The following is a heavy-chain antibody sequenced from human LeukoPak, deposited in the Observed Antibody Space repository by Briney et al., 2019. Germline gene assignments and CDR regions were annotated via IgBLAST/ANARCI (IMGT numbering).Heavy chain of an antibody. Sequence: ASVKVSCKASGYTFTSYYMHWVRQAPGQGLEWMGIINPSGGSTSYAQKFQGRVTMTRDTSISTAYMELSRLRSDDTAVYYCARDLNYDFWSGYTMDVWGKGTTVTVSS. J-gene: IGHJ6*03. D-gene: IGHD3-3*01. CDR2: INPSGGST. CDR1: GYTFTSYY. V-gene: IGHV1-46*01. CDR3: ARDLNYDFWSGYTMDV.